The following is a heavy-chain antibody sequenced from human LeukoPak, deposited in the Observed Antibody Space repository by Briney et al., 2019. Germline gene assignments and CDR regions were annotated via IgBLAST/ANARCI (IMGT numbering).Heavy chain of an antibody. V-gene: IGHV3-30*02. Sequence: QPGGSLRLSCAASGFTFSSYGMHWVRQAPGKGLEWVAFIRYDGSNKYYADSVKGRFTISRDNSKNTLYLQMNSLRAEDTAVYYCAKDGLVRQLVFDYWGQGTLVTVSS. CDR1: GFTFSSYG. CDR3: AKDGLVRQLVFDY. CDR2: IRYDGSNK. J-gene: IGHJ4*02. D-gene: IGHD6-6*01.